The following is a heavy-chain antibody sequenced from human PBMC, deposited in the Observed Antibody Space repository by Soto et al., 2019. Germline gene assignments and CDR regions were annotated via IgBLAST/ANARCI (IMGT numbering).Heavy chain of an antibody. CDR2: ISGSGGST. Sequence: GGPLRVSCAASGFPISSYAMSLVRTAPGKGLEWVSAISGSGGSTYYADSVKGRFTISRDNSKNTLYLQMNSLRAEDTAVYYCAKDGFRTGLVDYWGQGTLVTVSS. D-gene: IGHD7-27*01. CDR3: AKDGFRTGLVDY. J-gene: IGHJ4*02. CDR1: GFPISSYA. V-gene: IGHV3-23*01.